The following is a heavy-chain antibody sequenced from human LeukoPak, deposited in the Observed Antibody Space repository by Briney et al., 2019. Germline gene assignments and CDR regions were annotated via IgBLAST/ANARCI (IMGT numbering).Heavy chain of an antibody. Sequence: KASETLSLTCAVDGGSFSDYFWSWIRQPPGKGLEWIGEINHTGGTNYNPSLGTRVTLSVDTSKNHFSLKLNSVTAADTAVYYCANRHCTRTTCLLDAFDVWGQGTVVIVSS. J-gene: IGHJ3*01. CDR2: INHTGGT. CDR3: ANRHCTRTTCLLDAFDV. CDR1: GGSFSDYF. V-gene: IGHV4-34*01. D-gene: IGHD2-8*01.